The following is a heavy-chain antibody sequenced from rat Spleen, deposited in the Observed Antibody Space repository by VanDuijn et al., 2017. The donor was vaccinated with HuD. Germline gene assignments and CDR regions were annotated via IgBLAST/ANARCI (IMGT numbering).Heavy chain of an antibody. D-gene: IGHD1-10*01. J-gene: IGHJ2*01. Sequence: QVQLKESGPGLVQPSQTLSLTCTVSGFSLTSNSVSWVRQPPGKGLEWMGAIWSGGSTDYNSALKSRLSISRDTSKSQVFLKMNSLQPEDTGTYYCARHRQLFDYWGQGVMVTVSS. CDR3: ARHRQLFDY. CDR1: GFSLTSNS. V-gene: IGHV2-1*01. CDR2: IWSGGST.